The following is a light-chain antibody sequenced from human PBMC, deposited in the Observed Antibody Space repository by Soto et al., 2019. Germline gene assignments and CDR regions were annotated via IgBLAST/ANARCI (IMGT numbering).Light chain of an antibody. CDR2: DTS. CDR3: QQYSTSALT. V-gene: IGKV3-20*01. CDR1: QGLTNSY. J-gene: IGKJ5*01. Sequence: DIVLTQSPDTLSGSPGDRATLSCRASQGLTNSYIAWYQEKPGKAPSLLIYDTSTRPTGIPARFSGSGSGTDFTLTITKLEPEDFAAFYCQQYSTSALTFGQGTRLEI.